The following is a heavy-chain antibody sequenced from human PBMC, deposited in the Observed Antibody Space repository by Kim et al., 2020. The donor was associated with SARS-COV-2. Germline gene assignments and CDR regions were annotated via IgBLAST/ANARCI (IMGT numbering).Heavy chain of an antibody. CDR2: IYYSGST. D-gene: IGHD6-13*01. J-gene: IGHJ4*02. CDR3: ARLGQARGSSWYFDY. CDR1: GGSISSSSYY. V-gene: IGHV4-39*01. Sequence: SETLSLTCTVSGGSISSSSYYWGWIRQPPGKGLEWIGSIYYSGSTYYNPSLKSRVTISVDTSKNQFSLKLSSVTAADTAVFYCARLGQARGSSWYFDYWGQGTLVTVSS.